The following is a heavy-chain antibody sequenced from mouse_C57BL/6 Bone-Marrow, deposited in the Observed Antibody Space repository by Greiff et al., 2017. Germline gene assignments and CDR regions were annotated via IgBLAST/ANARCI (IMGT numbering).Heavy chain of an antibody. V-gene: IGHV2-2*01. J-gene: IGHJ4*01. CDR3: ARLRYYYGSSYDAMDY. CDR2: IWSGGST. D-gene: IGHD1-1*01. Sequence: VKLVESGPGLVQPSQSLSITCTVSGFSLTSYGVHWVRQSPGKGLEWLGVIWSGGSTDYNAAFISRLSISKDNSKSQVFFKMNSLQADDTAIYCCARLRYYYGSSYDAMDYWGQGTSVTVSS. CDR1: GFSLTSYG.